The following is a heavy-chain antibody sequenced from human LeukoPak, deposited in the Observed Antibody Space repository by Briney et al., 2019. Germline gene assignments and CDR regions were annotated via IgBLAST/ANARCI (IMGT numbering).Heavy chain of an antibody. CDR1: GFTFSSYS. Sequence: GGSLRLSCAASGFTFSSYSMNWVRQAPGKGLEWVSSISFSGSYIYYADSLKGRITISRDNAKNSLFLHMDSLTAEDTAVYYCARAIAVAGSPDYWGQGTLVTVSS. J-gene: IGHJ4*02. D-gene: IGHD6-19*01. CDR2: ISFSGSYI. V-gene: IGHV3-21*01. CDR3: ARAIAVAGSPDY.